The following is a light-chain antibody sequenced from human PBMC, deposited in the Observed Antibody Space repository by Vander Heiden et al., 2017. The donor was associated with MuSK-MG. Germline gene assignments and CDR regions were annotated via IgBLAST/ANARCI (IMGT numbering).Light chain of an antibody. CDR2: DND. CDR3: GTWDRNQMS. J-gene: IGLJ2*01. Sequence: QSVLTQPPSVSAAPGQKVTISCSGSSSNIGSNFVSWYQQLPGTAPKLLIYDNDKRPSGIPDRFSGSKSGTSATLGITGLQTGDEADYYCGTWDRNQMSFGGGTKLTVL. CDR1: SSNIGSNF. V-gene: IGLV1-51*01.